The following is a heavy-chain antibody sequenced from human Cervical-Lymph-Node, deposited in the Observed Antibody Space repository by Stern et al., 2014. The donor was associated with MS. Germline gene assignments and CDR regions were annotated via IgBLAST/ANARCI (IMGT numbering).Heavy chain of an antibody. D-gene: IGHD3-3*01. CDR1: GYTFTSDD. J-gene: IGHJ5*02. CDR2: MNPDSGDT. Sequence: QVPLVQSGAEVKKPGASVKVSFKASGYTFTSDDINWVRQVPGQGLEWMGWMNPDSGDTGYAQKFRGKFTITRDLSISTAYMEMSSLKSEDTAMYYCTRGWSAWGQGTLVTVSS. V-gene: IGHV1-8*01. CDR3: TRGWSA.